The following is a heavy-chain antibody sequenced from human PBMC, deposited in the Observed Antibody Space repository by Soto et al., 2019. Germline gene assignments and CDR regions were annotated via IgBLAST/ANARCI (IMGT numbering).Heavy chain of an antibody. CDR1: GGSISSGGYY. D-gene: IGHD6-13*01. J-gene: IGHJ6*02. CDR2: IYYSGST. V-gene: IGHV4-31*03. Sequence: KTSETLSLTCTVSGGSISSGGYYWSWIRQHPGKGLEWIGYIYYSGSTYYNPSLKSRVTISVDTSKNQFSLKLSSVTAADTAVYYCARDAGSSNYYYYYGMDVWGQGTTVTVSS. CDR3: ARDAGSSNYYYYYGMDV.